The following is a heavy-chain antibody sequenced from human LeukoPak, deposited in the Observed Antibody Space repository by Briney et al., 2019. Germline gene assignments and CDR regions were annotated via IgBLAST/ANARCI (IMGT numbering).Heavy chain of an antibody. Sequence: SGTLSLTCSVSGYSISSDYYWGWIRQPPGKGLEWIGSIYHSGSTYYNPSLKSRVTISLDTSKNQFSLKLRSVTAADTAVYYCARVVGDYGFFDYWGQGTLVTVSS. CDR2: IYHSGST. D-gene: IGHD4-17*01. CDR1: GYSISSDYY. V-gene: IGHV4-38-2*02. CDR3: ARVVGDYGFFDY. J-gene: IGHJ4*02.